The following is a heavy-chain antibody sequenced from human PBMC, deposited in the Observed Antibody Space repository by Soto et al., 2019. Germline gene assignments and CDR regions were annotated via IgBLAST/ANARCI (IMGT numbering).Heavy chain of an antibody. Sequence: QVQLVQSGAEVKKPGASVKVSCKASGYTFTSYYMHWVRQAPGQGLEWMGIINPSGGSTSYAQKFQGRVPMTSDTSTSTVYMELSSLRSEDTAVYYCARLDSSGYYYQNYWGQGTLVTVSS. J-gene: IGHJ4*02. V-gene: IGHV1-46*03. CDR3: ARLDSSGYYYQNY. CDR1: GYTFTSYY. D-gene: IGHD3-22*01. CDR2: INPSGGST.